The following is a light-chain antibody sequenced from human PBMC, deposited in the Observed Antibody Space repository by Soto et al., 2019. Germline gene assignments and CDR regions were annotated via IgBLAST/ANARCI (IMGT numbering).Light chain of an antibody. CDR1: QSVGSTF. CDR3: GQFVSSPPRT. Sequence: EIVLTQSPGTLSLSPGERATLSCRASQSVGSTFLVWYQQKPGQAPRLLIYGVSTRATGIPDRFSGSWSGTDFTLSISRLEPEDFAVYYCGQFVSSPPRTFGQGTKVEIK. J-gene: IGKJ1*01. CDR2: GVS. V-gene: IGKV3-20*01.